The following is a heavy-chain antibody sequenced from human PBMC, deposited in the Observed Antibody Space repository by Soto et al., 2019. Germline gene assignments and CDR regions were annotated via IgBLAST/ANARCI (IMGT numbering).Heavy chain of an antibody. D-gene: IGHD2-15*01. CDR1: GYTFTSYG. Sequence: ASVKVSCKASGYTFTSYGISWVRQAPGQGLEWMGWISAYNGNTNYAQKLQGRVTMTTDTSTSTAYMELRSLRSDDTAVYYCARRDCSGGSCRFNYYYYGMDVWGQGTKVTVSS. CDR2: ISAYNGNT. CDR3: ARRDCSGGSCRFNYYYYGMDV. J-gene: IGHJ6*02. V-gene: IGHV1-18*01.